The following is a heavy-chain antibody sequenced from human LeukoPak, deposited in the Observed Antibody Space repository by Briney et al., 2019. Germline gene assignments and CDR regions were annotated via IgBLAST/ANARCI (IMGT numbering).Heavy chain of an antibody. CDR3: AREDSSSADAFDI. V-gene: IGHV1-69*01. D-gene: IGHD6-6*01. CDR2: IIPIFGTA. J-gene: IGHJ3*02. CDR1: GGTFSSYA. Sequence: VKVSFKASGGTFSSYAISWVRQAPGQGLEWMGGIIPIFGTANYAQKFQGRVTITADESTSTAYMELSSLRSEDTAVYYCAREDSSSADAFDIWGQGTMVTVSS.